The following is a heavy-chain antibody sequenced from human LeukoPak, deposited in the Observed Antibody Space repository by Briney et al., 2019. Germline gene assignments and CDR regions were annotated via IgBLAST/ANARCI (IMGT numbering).Heavy chain of an antibody. Sequence: GGSLRLSCAASGFTFSDFWMSWVRQAPGKGLECVASTNEAGGDKYYVDSVKGRFTISRDNSKNSLYLQMNSLRDEDTAVYYCATQGVRAAFDIWGQGTMVTVSS. J-gene: IGHJ3*02. CDR1: GFTFSDFW. V-gene: IGHV3-7*01. D-gene: IGHD3-10*01. CDR2: TNEAGGDK. CDR3: ATQGVRAAFDI.